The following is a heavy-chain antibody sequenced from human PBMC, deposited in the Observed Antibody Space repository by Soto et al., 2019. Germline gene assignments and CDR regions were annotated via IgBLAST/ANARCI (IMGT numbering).Heavy chain of an antibody. J-gene: IGHJ4*02. CDR1: GFTFATSA. CDR3: AATDIGASLRPLDY. Sequence: QMQLVQSGPEVKKPGTSVKVSCKTSGFTFATSAIQWVRQARGQRLEWIGWIVVVSGNTNYAQKFQERVTITRDVSTSTAYMELSSLRSEDTAVYYCAATDIGASLRPLDYWGQGTLVTVSS. CDR2: IVVVSGNT. D-gene: IGHD1-26*01. V-gene: IGHV1-58*02.